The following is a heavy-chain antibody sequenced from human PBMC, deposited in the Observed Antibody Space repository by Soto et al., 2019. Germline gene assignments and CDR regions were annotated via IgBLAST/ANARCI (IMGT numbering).Heavy chain of an antibody. CDR2: IGSAGDT. D-gene: IGHD4-17*01. J-gene: IGHJ4*02. V-gene: IGHV3-13*01. CDR3: AKADDGGSHFEY. Sequence: GGSLRLSCAASGFTVSRYDMHWVRQPTGKGLEWVSVIGSAGDTYYPGSVKGRFTISRENAKNSLYLQMTSLRAEDTAVYYCAKADDGGSHFEYWGQGTLVTVSS. CDR1: GFTVSRYD.